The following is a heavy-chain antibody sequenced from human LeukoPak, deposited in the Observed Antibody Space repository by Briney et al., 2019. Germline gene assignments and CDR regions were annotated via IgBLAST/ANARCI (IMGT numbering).Heavy chain of an antibody. CDR3: VKSTSTWYLFDY. D-gene: IGHD6-13*01. Sequence: GGSLRLSCAASDFSFSNYGMHWVRQAPGKGLEYVSAIISNGESTYYSDSVKDRFTISRDNSKNTLYLQMSSLRPEDTAVYYCVKSTSTWYLFDYWGQGTLVTVSS. J-gene: IGHJ4*02. CDR1: DFSFSNYG. CDR2: IISNGEST. V-gene: IGHV3-64*03.